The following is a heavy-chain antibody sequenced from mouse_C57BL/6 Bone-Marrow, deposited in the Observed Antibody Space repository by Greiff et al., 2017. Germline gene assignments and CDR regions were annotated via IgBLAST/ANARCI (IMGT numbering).Heavy chain of an antibody. D-gene: IGHD2-2*01. CDR2: IRLKSDNYAT. J-gene: IGHJ4*01. CDR3: TGPPGYDDYYAMDY. CDR1: GFTFSNYW. V-gene: IGHV6-3*01. Sequence: DVMLVESGGGLVQPGGSMKLSCVASGFTFSNYWMNWVRQSPDKGLEWVAQIRLKSDNYATHYAESVKGRFTISRDDSKSSVYLQMNNLRAEDTGIYYCTGPPGYDDYYAMDYWGQGTSVTVSS.